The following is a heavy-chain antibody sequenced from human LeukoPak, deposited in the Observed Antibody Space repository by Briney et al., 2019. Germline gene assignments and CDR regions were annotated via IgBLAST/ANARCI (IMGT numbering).Heavy chain of an antibody. CDR1: GFTFSSYA. Sequence: GGSLRLSCAASGFTFSSYAMHWVRQAPGKGLEYVSAISSNGGSTYYANSVKGRFTISRDNSKNTLYLQMGSLRAEDMAVYYCAKGFTGLELRWVYYYYMDVWGKGTTVTVSS. V-gene: IGHV3-64*01. CDR3: AKGFTGLELRWVYYYYMDV. D-gene: IGHD1-7*01. CDR2: ISSNGGST. J-gene: IGHJ6*03.